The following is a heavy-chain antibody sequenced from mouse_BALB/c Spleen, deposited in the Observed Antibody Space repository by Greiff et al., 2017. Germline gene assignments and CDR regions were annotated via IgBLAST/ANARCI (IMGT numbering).Heavy chain of an antibody. CDR3: ARVGGPYFDY. CDR2: INSNGGST. J-gene: IGHJ2*01. Sequence: EVKVEESGGGLVQPGGSLKLSCAASGFTFSSYGMSWVRQTPDKRLELVATINSNGGSTYYPDSVKGRFTISRDNAKNTLYLQMSSLKSEDTAMYYCARVGGPYFDYWGQGTTLTVSS. V-gene: IGHV5-6-3*01. CDR1: GFTFSSYG.